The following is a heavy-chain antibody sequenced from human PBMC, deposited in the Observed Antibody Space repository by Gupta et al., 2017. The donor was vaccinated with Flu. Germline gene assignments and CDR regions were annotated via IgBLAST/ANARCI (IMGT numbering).Heavy chain of an antibody. V-gene: IGHV3-49*04. CDR1: GFTFGDYT. D-gene: IGHD3-22*01. Sequence: EVQLVESGGGLVQPGRSLRLSCIASGFTFGDYTMSWARQAPGKGLEWVGLFRSKAYGGTTEYAASVKGRFTISRDDSKSIAYLQMDSLKTDDTAVYYCSRDRTRYDDRSGRDRYYGLDVWGQGTTVTVSS. CDR3: SRDRTRYDDRSGRDRYYGLDV. J-gene: IGHJ6*02. CDR2: FRSKAYGGTT.